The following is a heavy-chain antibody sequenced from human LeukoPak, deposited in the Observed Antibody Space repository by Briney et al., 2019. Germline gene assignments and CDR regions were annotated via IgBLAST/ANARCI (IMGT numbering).Heavy chain of an antibody. CDR1: GFTFNTCA. D-gene: IGHD2-2*01. J-gene: IGHJ4*02. CDR2: INGGGADT. V-gene: IGHV3-23*01. Sequence: PGGSLRLSCAASGFTFNTCAMSWVRQAPGKGLEWVSSINGGGADTYYTDSVKGRFTISRDNSKNTVYLQMNSLRAEDTAVYYCAKNMPGTAVQGDGWGQGTLVTVSS. CDR3: AKNMPGTAVQGDG.